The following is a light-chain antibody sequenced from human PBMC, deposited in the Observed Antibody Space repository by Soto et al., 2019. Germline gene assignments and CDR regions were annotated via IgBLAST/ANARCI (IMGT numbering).Light chain of an antibody. V-gene: IGLV1-44*01. J-gene: IGLJ3*02. CDR3: ATWDDSLNARGV. CDR2: KNI. Sequence: QSVLTQTPSASGTPGQTVTISCSGSRSNIGNNAVSWYQQFPGTAPKLLIYKNIQRPSGVPDRFSGSKSGTSASLAISGLQSEDEADYYCATWDDSLNARGVFGGGTKLTVL. CDR1: RSNIGNNA.